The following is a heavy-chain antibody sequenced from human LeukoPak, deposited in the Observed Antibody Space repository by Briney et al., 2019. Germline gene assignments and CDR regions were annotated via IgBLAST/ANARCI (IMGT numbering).Heavy chain of an antibody. Sequence: SVKVSCKASGYTFTSYDINWVRQATGQGLEWMGRIIPILGIANYAQKFQGRVTITADKSTSTAYMELSSLRSEDTAVYYCAREKRGYSYGSDYWGQGTLVTVSS. V-gene: IGHV1-69*04. J-gene: IGHJ4*02. CDR2: IIPILGIA. CDR3: AREKRGYSYGSDY. D-gene: IGHD5-18*01. CDR1: GYTFTSYD.